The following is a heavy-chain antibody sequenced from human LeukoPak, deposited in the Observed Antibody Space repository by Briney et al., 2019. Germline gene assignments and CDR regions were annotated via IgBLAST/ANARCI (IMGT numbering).Heavy chain of an antibody. J-gene: IGHJ6*03. Sequence: GGSLRLSCAASGFTFSSYRMNWVRQAPGKGLEWVSSISSSGAYIHYADSVKGRFTISRDNAKNSLYLQMDSLRAEDTAVYYCARXLGYCSSSNCYSNXMXVXGKGTTXXVS. CDR2: ISSSGAYI. CDR3: ARXLGYCSSSNCYSNXMXV. CDR1: GFTFSSYR. V-gene: IGHV3-21*01. D-gene: IGHD2-2*02.